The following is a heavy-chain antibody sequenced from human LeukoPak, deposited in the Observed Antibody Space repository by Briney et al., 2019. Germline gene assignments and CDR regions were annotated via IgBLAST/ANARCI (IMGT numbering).Heavy chain of an antibody. D-gene: IGHD3-22*01. J-gene: IGHJ4*02. Sequence: GGSLRLSCVASVFTFSSYGMHWVRQAPGKGLEWVAVIWYDGTNKYYADFVKGRFTISRDSSKNTLYLQMNSLRAEDTAVYYCARAAYDNSGYLTLWGQGTLVTVSS. V-gene: IGHV3-33*01. CDR1: VFTFSSYG. CDR3: ARAAYDNSGYLTL. CDR2: IWYDGTNK.